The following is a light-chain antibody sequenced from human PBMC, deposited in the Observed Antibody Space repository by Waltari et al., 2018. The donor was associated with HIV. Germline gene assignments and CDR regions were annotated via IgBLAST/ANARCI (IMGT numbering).Light chain of an antibody. J-gene: IGKJ4*02. CDR1: QSVSTF. V-gene: IGKV3-11*01. Sequence: EIVLTQSPATLSLSLGERATLSCRASQSVSTFLAWYQLKPGQAPRLLIYDASIRATGSPARFSGSGSGTDFALTVSCLGPEECAVYYCQQRDNWPPAPTCVGANKVEI. CDR2: DAS. CDR3: QQRDNWPPAPT.